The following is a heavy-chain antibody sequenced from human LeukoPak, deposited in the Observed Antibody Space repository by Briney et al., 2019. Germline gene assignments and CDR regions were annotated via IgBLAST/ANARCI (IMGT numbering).Heavy chain of an antibody. CDR2: IQFDGSDE. Sequence: PGGSLRLSCTASGFIFCTYGMHWVRQAPGKGLEWVAFIQFDGSDEFYADSVKGRFTISRDNSKNTLYLQMNSLRAEDTSVYYCARGDDSWAYLNWFDPWGQGTLVTVSS. V-gene: IGHV3-30*02. CDR3: ARGDDSWAYLNWFDP. CDR1: GFIFCTYG. J-gene: IGHJ5*02. D-gene: IGHD2-15*01.